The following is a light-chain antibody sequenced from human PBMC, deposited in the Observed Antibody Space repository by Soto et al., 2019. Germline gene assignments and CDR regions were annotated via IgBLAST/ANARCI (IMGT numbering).Light chain of an antibody. V-gene: IGKV3-15*01. CDR2: GAF. Sequence: EIVMTQSPATLSVSPGETATLSCRASQSVSYNLAWYQQKPGQGPRLLIYGAFTRATGIPARFSGSGSGTEFTLTISSLQSEDFALYYCQQYKNWPPLTFGGGTKVEIK. CDR1: QSVSYN. J-gene: IGKJ4*01. CDR3: QQYKNWPPLT.